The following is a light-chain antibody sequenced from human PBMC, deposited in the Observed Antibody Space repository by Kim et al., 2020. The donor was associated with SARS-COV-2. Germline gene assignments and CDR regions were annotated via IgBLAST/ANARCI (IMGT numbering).Light chain of an antibody. CDR3: QVWDSSSDHRVV. V-gene: IGLV3-21*01. J-gene: IGLJ2*01. CDR1: GIGSRS. CDR2: YDS. Sequence: PGMTARVSCGGKGIGSRSLRCYQQKSGQAPVLVMYYDSDRPSGIPERFSGSNSGNTATLTISRVEAGDEADYFCQVWDSSSDHRVVFGGGTQLTVL.